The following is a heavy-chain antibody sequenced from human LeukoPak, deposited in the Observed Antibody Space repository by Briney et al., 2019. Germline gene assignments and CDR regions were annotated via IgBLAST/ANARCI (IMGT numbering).Heavy chain of an antibody. CDR2: ISSSGAYI. Sequence: GGSLRLSCAASGFTFSSYSMNWVRQAPGKGLQWVSSISSSGAYIFYADSVQGRFTISGDNAKNSLYLQMNSLRAEDTAVYYCTRDGESSGWYSACWGQGTLVTVSS. J-gene: IGHJ4*02. V-gene: IGHV3-21*01. CDR1: GFTFSSYS. D-gene: IGHD6-19*01. CDR3: TRDGESSGWYSAC.